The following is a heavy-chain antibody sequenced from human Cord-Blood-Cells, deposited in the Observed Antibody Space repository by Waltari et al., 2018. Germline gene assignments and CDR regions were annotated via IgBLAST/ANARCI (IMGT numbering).Heavy chain of an antibody. J-gene: IGHJ4*02. Sequence: QVQLVQSGAEVQKPGASVKVSCKASGYTFTVYYMHWVRQDPGQGLEWMGWINPNSGGTNYAQKFQGRVTMTRDTSISTAYMELSRLRSDDTAVYYCARDCSGGSCYFDYWGQGTLVTVSS. V-gene: IGHV1-2*02. CDR3: ARDCSGGSCYFDY. CDR1: GYTFTVYY. D-gene: IGHD2-15*01. CDR2: INPNSGGT.